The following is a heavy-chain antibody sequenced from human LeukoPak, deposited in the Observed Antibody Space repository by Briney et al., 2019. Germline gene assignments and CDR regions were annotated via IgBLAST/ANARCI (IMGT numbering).Heavy chain of an antibody. CDR2: INPSGGST. Sequence: ASVKVSCKASGDTFSNYAISWVRQAPGQGLEWMGIINPSGGSTSYAQKFQGRVTMTRDMSTSTVYMELSSLRSEDTAVYYCARAIRLYSYGSAEDYWGQGTLVTVSS. V-gene: IGHV1-46*01. CDR3: ARAIRLYSYGSAEDY. CDR1: GDTFSNYA. J-gene: IGHJ4*02. D-gene: IGHD5-18*01.